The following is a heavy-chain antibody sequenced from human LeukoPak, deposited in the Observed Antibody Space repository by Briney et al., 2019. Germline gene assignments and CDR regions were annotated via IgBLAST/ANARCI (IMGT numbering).Heavy chain of an antibody. Sequence: GGSLRLSCAASGFTFSSYAMSWVRQAPGKGLEWVSAISGSGGSTYYADSVKGRFTISRDNSKNTLYLQMDSLRAEDTAVYFCAKALSRSRSIPMAGYECGFDYWGQGTLVTVSS. J-gene: IGHJ4*02. D-gene: IGHD6-19*01. V-gene: IGHV3-23*01. CDR2: ISGSGGST. CDR3: AKALSRSRSIPMAGYECGFDY. CDR1: GFTFSSYA.